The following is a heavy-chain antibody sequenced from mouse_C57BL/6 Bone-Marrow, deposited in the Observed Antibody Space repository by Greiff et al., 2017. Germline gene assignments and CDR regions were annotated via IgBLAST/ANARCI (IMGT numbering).Heavy chain of an antibody. CDR1: GYSFTDYN. Sequence: VHVKQSGPELVKPGASVKISCKASGYSFTDYNMNWVKQSNGKSLEWIGVINPNYGTTSYNQKFKGKATLTVDQSSSTAYMQLNSLTSEDSAVYYCARRGSSFYYAMDYWGQGTSVTVSS. CDR2: INPNYGTT. V-gene: IGHV1-39*01. D-gene: IGHD1-1*01. J-gene: IGHJ4*01. CDR3: ARRGSSFYYAMDY.